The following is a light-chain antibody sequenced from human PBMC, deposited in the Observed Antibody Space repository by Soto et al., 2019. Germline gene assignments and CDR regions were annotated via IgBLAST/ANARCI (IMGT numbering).Light chain of an antibody. Sequence: QSVLTQPPSASGTPGQTVTISCSGSSSNIGNNYVYWYQMVPGTAPKLLIYRNDQRPSGVPDRFSGSRSGTSASLAISGLRSEDDADYSCAAWDDSLSGRGVFGGGHKLTVL. CDR3: AAWDDSLSGRGV. CDR2: RND. V-gene: IGLV1-47*01. J-gene: IGLJ2*01. CDR1: SSNIGNNY.